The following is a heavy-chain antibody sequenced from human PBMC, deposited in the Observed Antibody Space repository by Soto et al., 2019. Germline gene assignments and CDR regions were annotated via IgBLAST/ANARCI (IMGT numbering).Heavy chain of an antibody. CDR2: ISSSSSYI. J-gene: IGHJ5*02. CDR3: ARGPYCSSTSCFPNWFDP. D-gene: IGHD2-2*01. V-gene: IGHV3-21*01. CDR1: GFTFSSYS. Sequence: GGSLRLSCAASGFTFSSYSMNWVRQAPGKGLEWVSSISSSSSYIYYADSVKGRFTISRDNAKNSLYLQMNSLRAEDTAVYYCARGPYCSSTSCFPNWFDPWGQGTLVTVSS.